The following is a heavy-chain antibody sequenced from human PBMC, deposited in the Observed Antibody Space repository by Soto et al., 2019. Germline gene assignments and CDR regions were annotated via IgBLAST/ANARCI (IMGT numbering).Heavy chain of an antibody. CDR3: ATEYCSGGSCYSFFHY. CDR1: GYTFTTYA. CDR2: INAGHGNT. Sequence: QVQLVQSGAEVKKPGASVKVSCKASGYTFTTYAMHWVRQAPGQRLEWMGWINAGHGNTKYSQNFQGRVTITRDTSASTAYMELTSLRSEDTAVYYCATEYCSGGSCYSFFHYWGQGTLVTVSS. J-gene: IGHJ4*02. V-gene: IGHV1-3*01. D-gene: IGHD2-15*01.